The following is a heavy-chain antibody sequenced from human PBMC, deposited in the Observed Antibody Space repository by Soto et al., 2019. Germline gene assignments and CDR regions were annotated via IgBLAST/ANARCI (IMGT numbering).Heavy chain of an antibody. D-gene: IGHD2-15*01. V-gene: IGHV3-30-3*01. CDR1: GFTFSSYA. Sequence: GGSLRLSCAASGFTFSSYAMHWVRQAPGKGLEWVAVISYDGSNKYYADSVKGRFTISRDNSKNTLYLQMNSLRAEDTAVYYCARDYCSRGSCYSSYYYGMDVRGQGTKVTVSS. CDR2: ISYDGSNK. CDR3: ARDYCSRGSCYSSYYYGMDV. J-gene: IGHJ6*02.